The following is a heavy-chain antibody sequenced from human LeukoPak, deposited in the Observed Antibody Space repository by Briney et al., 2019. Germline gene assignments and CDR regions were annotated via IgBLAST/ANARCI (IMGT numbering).Heavy chain of an antibody. CDR2: ISGSGGST. CDR3: AKGRYGPGSYYPLDY. Sequence: GGTLRLSCAASGFTFSSYGMSWVRQAPGKGLEWVSAISGSGGSTYYADSVKGRFTISRDNSKNTLYLQMNSLRAEDTAVYYCAKGRYGPGSYYPLDYWGQGTLVTVSS. D-gene: IGHD3-10*01. CDR1: GFTFSSYG. V-gene: IGHV3-23*01. J-gene: IGHJ4*02.